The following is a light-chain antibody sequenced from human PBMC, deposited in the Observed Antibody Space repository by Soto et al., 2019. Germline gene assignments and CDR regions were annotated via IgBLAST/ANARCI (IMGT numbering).Light chain of an antibody. CDR2: DAT. J-gene: IGKJ5*01. CDR1: QTIDSW. CDR3: QQYGSSIT. V-gene: IGKV1-5*01. Sequence: DIQMTQSPSILSASVGDSVTITCRASQTIDSWVAWYQQKPGKAPKLLAYDATSLESGVSSRFGGSGYGTDFTLTISRLEPEDFAVFYCQQYGSSITFGQGTRLEIK.